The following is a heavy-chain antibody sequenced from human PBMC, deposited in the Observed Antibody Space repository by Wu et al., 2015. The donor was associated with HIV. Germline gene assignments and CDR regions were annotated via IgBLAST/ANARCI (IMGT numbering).Heavy chain of an antibody. V-gene: IGHV1-69*13. Sequence: QVQLVQSGAELKKPGSSVKVSCKASGGTFSYSAIAWVRQAPGQGLEWMGRIIPIFGKTNYAQKFQGRVTITADESSTTAYMELSSLRSEDTAVYYCARERYYDYRPEGYWGQGTLVTVSS. CDR3: ARERYYDYRPEGY. CDR1: GGTFSYSA. CDR2: IIPIFGKT. J-gene: IGHJ4*02. D-gene: IGHD3-16*01.